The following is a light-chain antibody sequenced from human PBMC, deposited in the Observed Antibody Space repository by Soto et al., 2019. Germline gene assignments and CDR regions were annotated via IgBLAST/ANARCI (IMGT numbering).Light chain of an antibody. CDR3: CSFAVAAALV. V-gene: IGLV2-23*01. J-gene: IGLJ2*01. CDR1: RSNVGTYDL. Sequence: QSALTQPASVSASTGQSITISCTGTRSNVGTYDLVSWYQHHPDKAPKLIIYEGTKRPSGISSRFSGSKSGNTASLTISGLQAEDYADYYCCSFAVAAALVFGGVTKVTVL. CDR2: EGT.